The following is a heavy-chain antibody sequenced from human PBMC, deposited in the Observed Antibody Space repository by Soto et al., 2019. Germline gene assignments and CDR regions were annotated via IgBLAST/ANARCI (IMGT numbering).Heavy chain of an antibody. D-gene: IGHD6-13*01. V-gene: IGHV4-59*01. CDR2: IYYSGST. CDR3: GRSSWSDAFDI. Sequence: SETLSLTCTVSGGSISSYYWSWIRQPPGKGLEWIGYIYYSGSTNYNPSLKSRVTISVDTSKNQFSLKLSSVTAADTAVYYCGRSSWSDAFDIWGQGTMVTVSS. CDR1: GGSISSYY. J-gene: IGHJ3*02.